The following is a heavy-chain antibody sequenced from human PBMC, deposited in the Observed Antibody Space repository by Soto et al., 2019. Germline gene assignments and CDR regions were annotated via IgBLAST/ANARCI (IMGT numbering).Heavy chain of an antibody. D-gene: IGHD6-19*01. CDR3: ARVFSSGSGWMYYFDF. V-gene: IGHV4-4*02. J-gene: IGHJ4*02. Sequence: QVQLQESGPGLVKPSETLSLTCTVSSDSIAGENWWNWVRQPPGLGLEWIGEVFHTGGTNYNTSLNSRVTIEVDKSKNQFSLKLISATAADTAVYYCARVFSSGSGWMYYFDFWGQGTLVSVSS. CDR1: SDSIAGENW. CDR2: VFHTGGT.